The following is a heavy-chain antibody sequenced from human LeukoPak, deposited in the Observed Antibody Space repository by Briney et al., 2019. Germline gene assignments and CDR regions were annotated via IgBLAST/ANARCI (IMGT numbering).Heavy chain of an antibody. CDR3: ARDTTYCGSGCYSLTDY. D-gene: IGHD2-21*02. CDR2: NCSCGNTI. J-gene: IGHJ4*02. Sequence: AGGSLRLSCAASEFTFTSYELNWVRQAPGKGLEWVSYNCSCGNTISYADSVKGRFTISRDNAKNSLYLQVISLRAEDTAVYYCARDTTYCGSGCYSLTDYWGQGTLVSVSS. CDR1: EFTFTSYE. V-gene: IGHV3-48*03.